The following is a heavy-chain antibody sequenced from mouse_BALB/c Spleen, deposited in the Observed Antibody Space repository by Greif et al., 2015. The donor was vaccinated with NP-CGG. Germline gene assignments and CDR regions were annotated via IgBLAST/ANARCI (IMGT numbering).Heavy chain of an antibody. J-gene: IGHJ3*01. V-gene: IGHV1-7*01. CDR2: INPSTGYT. Sequence: QVQLQQSGAELAKPGASVKMSCEASGYTFTSYWMHWVKQRPGQGLEWIGYINPSTGYTEYNQKFKDKATLTADKSSSTAYMQLSSLTSEDSAVYYCARLGLGAYWGQGTLVTVSA. CDR1: GYTFTSYW. CDR3: ARLGLGAY. D-gene: IGHD4-1*01.